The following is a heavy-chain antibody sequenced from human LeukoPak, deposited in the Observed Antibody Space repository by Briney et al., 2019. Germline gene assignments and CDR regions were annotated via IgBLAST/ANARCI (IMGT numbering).Heavy chain of an antibody. CDR3: ARPASYYYGSSGYYGDFDY. J-gene: IGHJ4*02. D-gene: IGHD3-22*01. CDR1: GGTFSSYA. CDR2: IIPIFGTA. Sequence: SVKVSCKASGGTFSSYAISWVRQAPGQGPEWMGGIIPIFGTANYAQKFQGRVTITADESTSTAYMELSSLRSEDTAVYYCARPASYYYGSSGYYGDFDYWGQGTLVTVSS. V-gene: IGHV1-69*13.